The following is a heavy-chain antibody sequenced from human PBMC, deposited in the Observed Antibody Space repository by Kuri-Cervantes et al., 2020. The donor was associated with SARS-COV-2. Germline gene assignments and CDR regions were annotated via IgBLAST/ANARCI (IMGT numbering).Heavy chain of an antibody. D-gene: IGHD5-12*01. CDR3: ARRRGYSGYVDRPSYFDY. V-gene: IGHV4-39*01. J-gene: IGHJ4*02. CDR2: IYYTGST. CDR1: GGSISSSSSYF. Sequence: ESLKISRAVYGGSISSSSSYFWGWIRQPPGSGLEFIGNIYYTGSTYYNPSLQSRVTISVDTSKKQFSLKLRSVTAADTAVYYCARRRGYSGYVDRPSYFDYWGQGTLVTVSS.